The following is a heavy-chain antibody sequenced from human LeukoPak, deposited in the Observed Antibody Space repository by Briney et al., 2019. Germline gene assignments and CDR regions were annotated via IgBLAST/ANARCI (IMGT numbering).Heavy chain of an antibody. CDR3: ALGVEGNAFDI. CDR1: GFTFSSYW. J-gene: IGHJ3*02. D-gene: IGHD5-24*01. CDR2: INSDGSST. Sequence: HPGGSLRLSCAASGFTFSSYWMHWVRQAPGKGLVWVSRINSDGSSTSYADSVKGRFTISRDNAKNTLYLQMNSLRAEDTAVYYCALGVEGNAFDIWGQGTMVTVSS. V-gene: IGHV3-74*01.